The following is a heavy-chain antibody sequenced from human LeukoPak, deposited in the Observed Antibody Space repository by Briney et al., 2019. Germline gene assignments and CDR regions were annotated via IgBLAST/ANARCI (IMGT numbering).Heavy chain of an antibody. J-gene: IGHJ4*02. CDR3: ARRSGIAARRGGYYFDY. CDR1: GGSISSGGYY. CDR2: IYHSGST. Sequence: SETLSLTCTVSGGSISSGGYYWSWIRQPPGKGLEWIGYIYHSGSTYYNPSLKSRVTISVDTSKNQFSLKLSSVTAADTAVYYCARRSGIAARRGGYYFDYWGQGTLVTVSS. D-gene: IGHD6-6*01. V-gene: IGHV4-30-2*03.